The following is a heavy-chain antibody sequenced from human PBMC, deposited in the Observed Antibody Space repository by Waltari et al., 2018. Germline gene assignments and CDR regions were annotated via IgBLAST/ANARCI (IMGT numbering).Heavy chain of an antibody. D-gene: IGHD3-22*01. CDR1: GYTFTSYA. J-gene: IGHJ5*02. CDR2: INTNTGNP. V-gene: IGHV7-4-1*02. CDR3: ARNYDSSGYYPNWFDP. Sequence: QVQLVRSGAEVKKPGASVKVSCKASGYTFTSYAMNWVRQAPGQGLEWMGWINTNTGNPTYAQGFPGRFVFSLDTSVSTAYLQISSLKAEDTAVYYCARNYDSSGYYPNWFDPWGQGTLVTVSS.